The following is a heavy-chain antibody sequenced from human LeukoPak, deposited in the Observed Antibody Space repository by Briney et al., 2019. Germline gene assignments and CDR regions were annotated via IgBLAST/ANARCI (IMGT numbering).Heavy chain of an antibody. CDR1: GFTFSSYS. CDR3: ARGQWLVVEFDY. CDR2: ISSSSSYI. J-gene: IGHJ4*02. D-gene: IGHD6-19*01. Sequence: TGGSLRLSCAASGFTFSSYSMNWVRQAPGKGLEWVSSISSSSSYIYYADSVKGRFTISRDNAKNSLYLQMNSLRAKDTAVYYCARGQWLVVEFDYWGQGTLVTVSS. V-gene: IGHV3-21*01.